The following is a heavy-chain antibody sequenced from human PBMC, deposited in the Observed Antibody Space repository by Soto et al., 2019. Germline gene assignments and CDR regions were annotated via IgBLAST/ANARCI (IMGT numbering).Heavy chain of an antibody. J-gene: IGHJ4*02. Sequence: EXLSLTCTVSGGSISSYYWSWIRQPPGKGLEWIGYIYYSGSTNYNPSLKSRVTISVDTSKNQFSLKLSSVTAADTSVYYCATXRGYCSGTNCALFDYWGQGILVTVSS. D-gene: IGHD2-2*01. CDR3: ATXRGYCSGTNCALFDY. CDR1: GGSISSYY. V-gene: IGHV4-59*01. CDR2: IYYSGST.